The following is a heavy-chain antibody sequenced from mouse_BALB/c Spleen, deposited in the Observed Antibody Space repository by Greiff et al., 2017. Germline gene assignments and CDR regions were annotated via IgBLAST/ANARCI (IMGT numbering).Heavy chain of an antibody. J-gene: IGHJ2*01. V-gene: IGHV5-9*03. CDR2: ISSGGGNT. CDR3: ARALTYYRYDYDY. Sequence: EVKLVESGGGLVKPGGSLKLSCAASGFTFSSYTMSWVRQTPEKRLEWVATISSGGGNTYYPDSVKGRFTISRDNAKNNLYLQMSSLRSEDTALYYCARALTYYRYDYDYWGQGTTLTVSS. CDR1: GFTFSSYT. D-gene: IGHD2-14*01.